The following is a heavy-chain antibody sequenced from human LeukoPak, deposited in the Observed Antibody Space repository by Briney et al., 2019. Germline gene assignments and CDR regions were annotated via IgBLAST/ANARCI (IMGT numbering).Heavy chain of an antibody. Sequence: GGSLRLSCVASGFTFGSYAMRWVRQAPGKGLEWVSYINGRGGSTFYADSVKGRLTISRDNSKSTLFLQMNSLRVEDTAIYYCVKGGTDYDFWNDSSYSYYFHFWGQGTLVTVSS. D-gene: IGHD3-3*01. CDR2: INGRGGST. J-gene: IGHJ4*02. V-gene: IGHV3-23*01. CDR1: GFTFGSYA. CDR3: VKGGTDYDFWNDSSYSYYFHF.